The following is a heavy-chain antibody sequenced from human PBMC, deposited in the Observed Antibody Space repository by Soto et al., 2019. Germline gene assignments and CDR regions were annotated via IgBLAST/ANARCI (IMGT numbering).Heavy chain of an antibody. CDR2: IIPILGIA. J-gene: IGHJ5*02. V-gene: IGHV1-69*02. CDR1: GGTFSSYT. Sequence: GASVKVSCKASGGTFSSYTISWVRQAPGQGLEWMGRIIPILGIANYAQKFQGRVTITADKSTSTAYMELSSLRSEDTAVYYCARLDDFWSGSQPAATGENWFDPWGQGTLVTVSS. D-gene: IGHD3-3*01. CDR3: ARLDDFWSGSQPAATGENWFDP.